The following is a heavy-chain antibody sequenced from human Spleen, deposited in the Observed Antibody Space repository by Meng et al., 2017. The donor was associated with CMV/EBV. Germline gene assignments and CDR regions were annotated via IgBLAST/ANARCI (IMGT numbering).Heavy chain of an antibody. CDR2: ISGSGGTT. CDR1: GFSFSGAS. J-gene: IGHJ6*03. D-gene: IGHD2-2*01. V-gene: IGHV3-23*01. Sequence: GESLKISCVGSGFSFSGASMNWVRQAPGKGLKWVSTISGSGGTTYYADSVKGRFTISRDNSNNTLYLQMNSLRAEDTAVYYCAKGSMLVPGGFYYNMDVWGQGTTVTVSS. CDR3: AKGSMLVPGGFYYNMDV.